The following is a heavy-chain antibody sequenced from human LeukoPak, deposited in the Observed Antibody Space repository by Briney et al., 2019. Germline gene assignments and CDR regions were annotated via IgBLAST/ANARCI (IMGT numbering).Heavy chain of an antibody. Sequence: GGSLRLSCAASGFTFSSYSMNWVRQAPGKGLEWVSSISSSSSYIYYADSMKGRFTISRDNAKNSLYLQLNSLRAEDTAVYYCARDPRLDGHYDSSGYFNYYYYMDVWGKGTTVTVSS. CDR3: ARDPRLDGHYDSSGYFNYYYYMDV. D-gene: IGHD3-22*01. J-gene: IGHJ6*03. CDR1: GFTFSSYS. CDR2: ISSSSSYI. V-gene: IGHV3-21*01.